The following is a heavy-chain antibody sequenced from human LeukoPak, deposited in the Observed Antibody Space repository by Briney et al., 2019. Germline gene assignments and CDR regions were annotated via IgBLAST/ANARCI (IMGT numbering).Heavy chain of an antibody. V-gene: IGHV1-69*06. CDR3: ARDPRRAPFDSLHLMGSYFDY. J-gene: IGHJ4*02. Sequence: ASEKVSCKASGGTFTSYAISWVRQAPGQGLEWMGGIIPIFGTANYAQKFQGRVTITADKSTSTAYMELSSLRSEDTAVYYCARDPRRAPFDSLHLMGSYFDYWGQGTLVTVSS. CDR1: GGTFTSYA. CDR2: IIPIFGTA. D-gene: IGHD3-22*01.